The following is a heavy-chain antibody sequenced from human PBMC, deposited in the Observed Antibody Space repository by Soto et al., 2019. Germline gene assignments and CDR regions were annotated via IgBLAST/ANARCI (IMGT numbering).Heavy chain of an antibody. CDR2: ISGIGHST. Sequence: EVLLLESGGGLVQPGGSLTLSCEASGFTFSSYAMSWVRQAPGKGLEWVSSISGIGHSTYYADSVKGRFTISRDNSKNTLYLQMNSLRAEDTAVYYCAKRIMSTIGHFDSWGQGTLVTVSS. D-gene: IGHD5-12*01. V-gene: IGHV3-23*01. CDR3: AKRIMSTIGHFDS. CDR1: GFTFSSYA. J-gene: IGHJ4*02.